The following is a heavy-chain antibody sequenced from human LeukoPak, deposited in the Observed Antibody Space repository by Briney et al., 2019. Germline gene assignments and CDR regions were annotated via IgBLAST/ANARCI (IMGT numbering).Heavy chain of an antibody. J-gene: IGHJ4*02. Sequence: SETLSLTCTVSGGSISSYYWSWIRQPPGKGLEWIGYIYYSGSTNYNPSLKSRVTISVDTSKNQFSLKLSSVTAADTAVYYCARVLPPIAAAGSRPLTPHTTIDYWGQGTLVTVSS. CDR3: ARVLPPIAAAGSRPLTPHTTIDY. D-gene: IGHD6-13*01. CDR2: IYYSGST. V-gene: IGHV4-59*01. CDR1: GGSISSYY.